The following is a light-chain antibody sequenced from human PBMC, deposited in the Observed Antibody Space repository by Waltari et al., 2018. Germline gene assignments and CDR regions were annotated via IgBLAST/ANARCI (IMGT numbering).Light chain of an antibody. CDR1: ESISNW. CDR2: KAY. J-gene: IGKJ4*01. CDR3: QQFHTYPLT. Sequence: DIQMTQSPSTLSASVGDRVTITCRASESISNWLAWYQQKPGKTPKLLISKAYSLESGVPSTFSGSGSGTEFTLTISSLQPDDFATYYCQQFHTYPLTFGGGTKVEI. V-gene: IGKV1-5*03.